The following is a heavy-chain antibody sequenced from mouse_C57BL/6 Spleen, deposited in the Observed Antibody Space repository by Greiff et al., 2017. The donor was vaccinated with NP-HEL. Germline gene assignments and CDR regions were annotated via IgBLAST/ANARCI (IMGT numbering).Heavy chain of an antibody. CDR1: GFTFSDYG. CDR3: ARGPPYWYFDV. V-gene: IGHV5-17*01. Sequence: EVHLVESGGGLVKPGGSLKLSCAASGFTFSDYGMHWVRQAPEKGLEWVAYISSGSSTIYYADTVKGRFTISRDNAKNTLFLQMTSLRSEDTAMYYCARGPPYWYFDVWGTGTTVTVSS. CDR2: ISSGSSTI. J-gene: IGHJ1*03.